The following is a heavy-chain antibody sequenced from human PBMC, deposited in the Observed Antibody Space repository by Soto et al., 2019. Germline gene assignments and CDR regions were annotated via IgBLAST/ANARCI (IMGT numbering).Heavy chain of an antibody. CDR2: ISGDNTE. D-gene: IGHD1-26*01. Sequence: EVQLVESGGGLVQPGGSLRLTCVGSGFIFSTYTMNWVRQAPGKGLEWVSYISGDNTEYYTDSVKGRFTISRDNAKNSLYLQMNDLRDEDTAVYYCARDLWERALDVWGQGAMVTVS. V-gene: IGHV3-48*02. CDR3: ARDLWERALDV. CDR1: GFIFSTYT. J-gene: IGHJ3*01.